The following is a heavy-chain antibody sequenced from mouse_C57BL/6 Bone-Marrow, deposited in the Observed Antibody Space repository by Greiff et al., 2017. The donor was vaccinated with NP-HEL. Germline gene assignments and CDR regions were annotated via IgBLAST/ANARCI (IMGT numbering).Heavy chain of an antibody. CDR1: GFTFSDYG. CDR3: ARHYYGSSYVWYYFDY. CDR2: ISNLAYSI. Sequence: EVKLVESGGGLVQPGGSLTLSCAASGFTFSDYGMAWVRQAPRKGPEWVAFISNLAYSIYYADTVTGRFTISRENAKNTLYLEMSSLRSEDTAMYYCARHYYGSSYVWYYFDYWGQGTTLTVSS. J-gene: IGHJ2*01. V-gene: IGHV5-15*04. D-gene: IGHD1-1*01.